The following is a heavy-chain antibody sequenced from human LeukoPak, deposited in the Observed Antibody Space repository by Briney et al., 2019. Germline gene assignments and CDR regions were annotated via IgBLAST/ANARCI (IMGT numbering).Heavy chain of an antibody. D-gene: IGHD2-21*02. J-gene: IGHJ3*02. CDR2: ISGSGGST. Sequence: GGSLRLSCAASGFTFSSYAMSWVRQAPGKGLEWVSAISGSGGSTYYADSVKGRFTISRDNSKNTLYLQMNSLRAEDTAVYYCAKRGSTYCGGDCLDAFDIWGQGTMVTVSS. CDR1: GFTFSSYA. CDR3: AKRGSTYCGGDCLDAFDI. V-gene: IGHV3-23*01.